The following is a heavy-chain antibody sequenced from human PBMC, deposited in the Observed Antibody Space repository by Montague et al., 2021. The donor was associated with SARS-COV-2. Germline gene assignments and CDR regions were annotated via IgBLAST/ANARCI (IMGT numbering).Heavy chain of an antibody. D-gene: IGHD4-17*01. Sequence: YRSLSFAASGFTFTNYAMNWVRQAPGKGLEWVSFISSSGTITYYADSVRGRFTISRDNAKNSLSLHMNSLRDEDTAVYYCARDPRGDGDYFYDYWGQGTLVTVSS. CDR1: GFTFTNYA. V-gene: IGHV3-48*02. CDR2: ISSSGTIT. CDR3: ARDPRGDGDYFYDY. J-gene: IGHJ4*02.